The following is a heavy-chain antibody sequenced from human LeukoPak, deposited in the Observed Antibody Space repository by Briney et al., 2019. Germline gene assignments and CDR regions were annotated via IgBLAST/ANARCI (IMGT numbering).Heavy chain of an antibody. CDR1: GLIFNSHL. J-gene: IGHJ4*02. CDR2: ISSSGSTI. CDR3: ARDYDSSESEDY. Sequence: SGGSLRLSCTASGLIFNSHLMSWIRQAPGKGLEWVSYISSSGSTIYYADSVKGRFTISRDNAKNSLYLQMNSLRAEDTAVYYCARDYDSSESEDYWGQGTLVTVSS. D-gene: IGHD3-22*01. V-gene: IGHV3-11*01.